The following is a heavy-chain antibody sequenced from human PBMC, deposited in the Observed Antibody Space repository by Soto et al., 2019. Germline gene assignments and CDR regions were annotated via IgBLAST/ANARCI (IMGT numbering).Heavy chain of an antibody. CDR2: INPYSGGT. Sequence: ASVKVSCKASGYTFTGYYIHWVRQAPGQGLEWMGWINPYSGGTNSAQKFKGRITMTRDTSITTAYMEVIRLRSDDTAVYYCARDGVRGPPAAPTFGDSWGQGTLVTVS. V-gene: IGHV1-2*02. CDR3: ARDGVRGPPAAPTFGDS. CDR1: GYTFTGYY. J-gene: IGHJ4*02. D-gene: IGHD3-10*01.